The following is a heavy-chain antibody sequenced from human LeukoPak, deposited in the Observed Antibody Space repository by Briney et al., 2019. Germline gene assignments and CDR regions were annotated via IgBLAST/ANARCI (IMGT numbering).Heavy chain of an antibody. J-gene: IGHJ5*02. Sequence: SETLSLTCTVYGGSISSYYWSWIRQPPGKGLEWIGYIYNIWSTNYNPSLKSRVPISVDTSKNQFSLKPSSVTAADTAVYYCARQASNDPGWFDPWGQGTLVTVSS. CDR2: IYNIWST. CDR1: GGSISSYY. CDR3: ARQASNDPGWFDP. D-gene: IGHD2-8*01. V-gene: IGHV4-59*08.